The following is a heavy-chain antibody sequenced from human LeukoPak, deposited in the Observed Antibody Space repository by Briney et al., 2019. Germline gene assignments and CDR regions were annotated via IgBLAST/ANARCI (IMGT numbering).Heavy chain of an antibody. CDR2: ISGSGGST. J-gene: IGHJ4*02. V-gene: IGHV3-23*01. Sequence: GGSLRLSCAASGFNFSSYAMSRVRQAPRKGLDWVSAISGSGGSTYYADSVKGRFTISRDNSKNTVYLQMNSLRAEDTAVYYCAKGFDSSGYYYLLGWGQGTLVTVSS. D-gene: IGHD3-22*01. CDR1: GFNFSSYA. CDR3: AKGFDSSGYYYLLG.